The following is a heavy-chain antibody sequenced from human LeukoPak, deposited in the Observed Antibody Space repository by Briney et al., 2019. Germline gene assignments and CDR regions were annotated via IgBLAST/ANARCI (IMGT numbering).Heavy chain of an antibody. Sequence: SETLSLTCTVSGGSISSYHWSWIRQPPGKGLEWIGYIYNSGSTNYNPSLKSRVTISVDTSKNQFSLKLSSVTAADTAVYYCARGYCSGGSCYSRVFDYWGQGTLVTVSS. J-gene: IGHJ4*02. D-gene: IGHD2-15*01. V-gene: IGHV4-59*01. CDR1: GGSISSYH. CDR3: ARGYCSGGSCYSRVFDY. CDR2: IYNSGST.